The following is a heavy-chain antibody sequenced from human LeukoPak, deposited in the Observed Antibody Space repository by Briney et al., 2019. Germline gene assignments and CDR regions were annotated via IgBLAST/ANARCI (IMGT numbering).Heavy chain of an antibody. CDR2: ISSSSSYI. Sequence: GGSLRLSCAASGFTFSSYSMNWVRQAPGKGLEWASSISSSSSYIYYADSVKGQFTISRDNAKNSLYLQMNSLRAEDTAVYYCARDFGYCSSTSCYDYYGMDVWGQGTTVTVSS. V-gene: IGHV3-21*01. J-gene: IGHJ6*02. CDR1: GFTFSSYS. CDR3: ARDFGYCSSTSCYDYYGMDV. D-gene: IGHD2-2*01.